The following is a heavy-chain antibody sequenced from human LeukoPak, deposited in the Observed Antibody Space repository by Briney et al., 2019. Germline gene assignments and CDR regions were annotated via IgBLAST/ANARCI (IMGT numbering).Heavy chain of an antibody. CDR3: ASQPYNYYGSGSYGY. CDR1: GGSINTGGYY. D-gene: IGHD3-10*01. Sequence: PSETLSLTCSVSGGSINTGGYYWSWIRQHPGKGLQWIGYIYYSGSTYYNPSLKSRVIISVDTSKNQFSLKLTSVTAADTAVYYCASQPYNYYGSGSYGYWGQGTLVTVSS. V-gene: IGHV4-31*03. J-gene: IGHJ4*02. CDR2: IYYSGST.